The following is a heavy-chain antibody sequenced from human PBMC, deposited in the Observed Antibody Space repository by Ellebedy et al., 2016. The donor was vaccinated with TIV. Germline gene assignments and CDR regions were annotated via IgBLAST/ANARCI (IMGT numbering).Heavy chain of an antibody. CDR3: ARRASYGDYAVQVNPWFDP. D-gene: IGHD4-17*01. Sequence: GESLMISCAASGLNFRSYWMTWVRQAPGKGLEWVAKIRQEGDEIYYVESVKGRFTISRDNAKNSLFLQMNSLRVEDTAVYYCARRASYGDYAVQVNPWFDPWGQGTLVTVSS. CDR2: IRQEGDEI. V-gene: IGHV3-7*01. J-gene: IGHJ5*02. CDR1: GLNFRSYW.